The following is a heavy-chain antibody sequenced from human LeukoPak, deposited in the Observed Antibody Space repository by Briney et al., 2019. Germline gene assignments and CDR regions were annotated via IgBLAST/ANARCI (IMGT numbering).Heavy chain of an antibody. CDR1: GASFSSYY. CDR3: ARGADWFDP. J-gene: IGHJ5*02. D-gene: IGHD4/OR15-4a*01. V-gene: IGHV4-4*07. Sequence: SGTLSLTCIVSGASFSSYYWTWIRQPAGKGLEWIGRIYSSGSTNYNPSLKSRITMSVDTSKNQFSLKLSSVTAADTAVYYCARGADWFDPWGQGTLVTVSS. CDR2: IYSSGST.